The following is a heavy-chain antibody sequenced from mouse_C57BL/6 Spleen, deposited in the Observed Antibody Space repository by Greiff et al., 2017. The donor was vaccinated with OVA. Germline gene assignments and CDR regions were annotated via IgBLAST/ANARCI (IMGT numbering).Heavy chain of an antibody. CDR1: GYTFTSYD. Sequence: VQLQQSGPELVKPGASVKLSCKASGYTFTSYDINWVKQRPGQGLEWIGRIYPRDGSTKYNEKFKGKATLTVDTSSSTAYMELHSLTSEDSAVYFCARASTVVATGDWGQGTLVTVSA. CDR3: ARASTVVATGD. J-gene: IGHJ3*01. CDR2: IYPRDGST. V-gene: IGHV1-85*01. D-gene: IGHD1-1*01.